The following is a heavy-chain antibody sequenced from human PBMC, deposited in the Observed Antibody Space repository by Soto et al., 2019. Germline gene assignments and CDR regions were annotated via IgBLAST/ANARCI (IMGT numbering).Heavy chain of an antibody. V-gene: IGHV3-30*03. Sequence: QVQLVESGGGVVQPGRSLTLSCAASEFTFSSYGIHWVRQAPGKGLEWVAIISYDGNNKQYADSVKGRFTISRDTSKSTVHLQMNSLRVEDTAVYYCARDTYYHDSSGYYVFDYWGQGTLVTVSS. D-gene: IGHD3-22*01. J-gene: IGHJ4*02. CDR3: ARDTYYHDSSGYYVFDY. CDR2: ISYDGNNK. CDR1: EFTFSSYG.